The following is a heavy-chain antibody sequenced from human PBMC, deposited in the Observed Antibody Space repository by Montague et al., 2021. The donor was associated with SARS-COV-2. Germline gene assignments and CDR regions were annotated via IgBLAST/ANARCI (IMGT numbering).Heavy chain of an antibody. CDR1: GFSLSTSGMC. J-gene: IGHJ4*02. CDR3: ARTYAPSAVAVDY. D-gene: IGHD6-19*01. V-gene: IGHV2-70*11. Sequence: PALVKPTQTLTLTCTFSGFSLSTSGMCVSWIRQPPGKALEWLARIDWDDDKYYSTSLEARLTISKDTSKNQVVLTVTNMDPVDTATYYCARTYAPSAVAVDYWGQGTLVTVSS. CDR2: IDWDDDK.